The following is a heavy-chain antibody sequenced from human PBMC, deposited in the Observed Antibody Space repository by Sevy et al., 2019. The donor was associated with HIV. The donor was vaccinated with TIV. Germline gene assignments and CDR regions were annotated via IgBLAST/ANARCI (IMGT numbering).Heavy chain of an antibody. Sequence: GGSLRLSCAASGFTFSDYYMSWIRQAPGKGLEWVSYISSSGSTIYYADSVKGRFTISRDNAKNSLYLQMNSLRAEDTAVYYWAGERDTAMVTGAFDIWGQGTMVTVSS. CDR3: AGERDTAMVTGAFDI. CDR1: GFTFSDYY. J-gene: IGHJ3*02. CDR2: ISSSGSTI. V-gene: IGHV3-11*01. D-gene: IGHD5-18*01.